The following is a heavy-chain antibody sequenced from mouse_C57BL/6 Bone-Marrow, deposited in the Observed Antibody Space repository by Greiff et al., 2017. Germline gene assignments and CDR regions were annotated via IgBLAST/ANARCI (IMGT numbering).Heavy chain of an antibody. CDR1: GFTFSDYG. J-gene: IGHJ2*01. CDR3: ARGYYVDY. V-gene: IGHV5-17*01. Sequence: EVKLMESGGGLVKPGGSLKLSCAASGFTFSDYGMHWVRQAPEKGLEWVAYISSGSSTIYYADTVKGRFTISRDNAKNTLFLQMTSLKSEDAAMYYCARGYYVDYWGQGTTLTVSS. CDR2: ISSGSSTI.